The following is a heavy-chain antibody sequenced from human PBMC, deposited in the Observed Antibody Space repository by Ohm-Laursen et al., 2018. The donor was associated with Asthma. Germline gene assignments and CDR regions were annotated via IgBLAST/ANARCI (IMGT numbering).Heavy chain of an antibody. CDR3: ARDRDPIVVVIDNWFDP. D-gene: IGHD3-22*01. CDR1: GFTFSNHW. J-gene: IGHJ5*02. V-gene: IGHV3-7*01. CDR2: INQDGSIW. Sequence: GSLRLSCAASGFTFSNHWMTWVRQAPGRGLEWVANINQDGSIWGYVDSVKGRFAISRDNAHNSLYLQMNSLRAEDTAVYYCARDRDPIVVVIDNWFDPWGQGTLVTVSS.